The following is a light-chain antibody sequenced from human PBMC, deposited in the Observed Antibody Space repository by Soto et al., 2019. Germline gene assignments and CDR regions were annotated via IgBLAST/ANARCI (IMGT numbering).Light chain of an antibody. CDR2: AAS. CDR1: QGIIDY. V-gene: IGKV1-27*01. J-gene: IGKJ1*01. CDR3: QKYNTAPQT. Sequence: DIQMTQSPSSLSASIGDRVTITCRASQGIIDYVAWFQQKAGKAPKLLIYAASTLQPGVPSRFSGSGSGTDFTLTISSLQPEDVAPYYCQKYNTAPQTFGPGTKVEIK.